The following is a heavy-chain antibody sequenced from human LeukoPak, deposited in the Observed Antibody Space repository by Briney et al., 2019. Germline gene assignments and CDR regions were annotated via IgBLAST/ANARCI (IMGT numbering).Heavy chain of an antibody. CDR1: GGTFSSYA. J-gene: IGHJ5*02. CDR3: ATDRGQWSPEFDP. CDR2: FDPEDGET. D-gene: IGHD6-19*01. V-gene: IGHV1-24*01. Sequence: ASVKVSCKASGGTFSSYAISWVRQAPGKGLEWMGGFDPEDGETIYAQKFQGRVTMTEDTSTDTAYMELSSLRSEDTAVYYCATDRGQWSPEFDPWGQGTLVTVSS.